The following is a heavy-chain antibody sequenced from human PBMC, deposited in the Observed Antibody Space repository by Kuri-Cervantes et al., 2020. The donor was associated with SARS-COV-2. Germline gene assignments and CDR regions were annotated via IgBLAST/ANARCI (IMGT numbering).Heavy chain of an antibody. CDR2: ISGSGSYI. CDR1: GFTVSTYT. D-gene: IGHD2-21*01. CDR3: ARVAGEGPIYYYYMDV. V-gene: IGHV3-21*01. J-gene: IGHJ6*03. Sequence: GGSLRLSCAASGFTVSTYTMTWVRQAPGKALEWVSSISGSGSYIYYADSVKGRFTISRESGENSLYLHMNSVRGDDTAVYYCARVAGEGPIYYYYMDVWGKGTAVTVSS.